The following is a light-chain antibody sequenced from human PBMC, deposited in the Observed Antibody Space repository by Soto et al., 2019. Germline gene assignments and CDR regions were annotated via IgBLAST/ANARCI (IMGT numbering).Light chain of an antibody. CDR2: EVS. V-gene: IGLV2-14*01. CDR3: SSKSSGSTPML. J-gene: IGLJ3*02. CDR1: SSDVGGYRF. Sequence: QSALTQPASVSGSPGQSITISCTGTSSDVGGYRFVSWYQHHPGEAPKLIISEVSNRPSGVSSRFSGSKSGNTASLTISGLQAEDESLYYCSSKSSGSTPMLFGGGTQLTVL.